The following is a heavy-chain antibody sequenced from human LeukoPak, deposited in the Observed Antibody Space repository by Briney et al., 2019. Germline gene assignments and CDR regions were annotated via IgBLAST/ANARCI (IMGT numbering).Heavy chain of an antibody. CDR2: ISAYNGNT. Sequence: ASVKVSCKASGYTFPNYGISWVRQAPGQGLEWLGWISAYNGNTKFAQKFQGRVTMTTDTSTSTAYMALRSLRSDDTAVYYCAKASGDLRFLEWLSIDYWGQGTLVTVSS. V-gene: IGHV1-18*01. D-gene: IGHD3-3*01. CDR1: GYTFPNYG. CDR3: AKASGDLRFLEWLSIDY. J-gene: IGHJ4*02.